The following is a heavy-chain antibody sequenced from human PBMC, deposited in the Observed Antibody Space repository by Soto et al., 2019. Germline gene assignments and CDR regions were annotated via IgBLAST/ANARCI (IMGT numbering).Heavy chain of an antibody. V-gene: IGHV4-59*01. CDR3: AREYRTSDPNWFDP. J-gene: IGHJ5*02. CDR2: IYYSGST. D-gene: IGHD5-18*01. CDR1: GGSISSYY. Sequence: SETLSLTCTVSGGSISSYYWSWIRQPPGKGLEWIGYIYYSGSTNYNPSLKSRVTISVDTSKNQFSLKLSSVTAADTAVYYCAREYRTSDPNWFDPWGQGTLVTVSS.